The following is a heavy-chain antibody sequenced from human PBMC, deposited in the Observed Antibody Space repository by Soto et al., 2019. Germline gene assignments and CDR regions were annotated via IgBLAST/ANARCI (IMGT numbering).Heavy chain of an antibody. CDR2: ISSSGSTI. D-gene: IGHD3-22*01. V-gene: IGHV3-48*03. CDR1: GFTFSSYE. J-gene: IGHJ4*02. CDR3: ARDHYYDSSGYYDY. Sequence: VGSLRLSCAASGFTFSSYEMNWVRQAPGKGLEWVSYISSSGSTIYYADSVKGRFTISRDNAKNSLYLQMNSLRAEDTAVYYCARDHYYDSSGYYDYWGQGTLVTVA.